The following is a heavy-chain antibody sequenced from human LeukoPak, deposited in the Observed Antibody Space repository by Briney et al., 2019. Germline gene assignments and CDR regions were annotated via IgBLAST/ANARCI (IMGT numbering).Heavy chain of an antibody. CDR2: INPNSGGT. D-gene: IGHD3-10*01. V-gene: IGHV1-2*02. Sequence: ASVKVSCKASGYTLTGYYMHWVRQAPGQGLEWMGWINPNSGGTNYAQKFQGRVTMTRDTSISTAYMELSRLRSDDTAVYYCARGEIPYYYGSGSYGFDPWGQGTLVTVSS. CDR3: ARGEIPYYYGSGSYGFDP. J-gene: IGHJ5*02. CDR1: GYTLTGYY.